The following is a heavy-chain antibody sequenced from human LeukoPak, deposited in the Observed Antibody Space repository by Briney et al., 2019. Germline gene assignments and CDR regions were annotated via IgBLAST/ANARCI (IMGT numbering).Heavy chain of an antibody. Sequence: GGSLRLSCAASGFTFSSYSMNWVRQAPGKGLEWVSSISSSSSYIYYADSVKGRFTISRDNAKNSLYLQMNSLRAEDTAVYYCARIYSSGWFAAFDIWGQGTMVTVSS. D-gene: IGHD6-19*01. V-gene: IGHV3-21*01. CDR3: ARIYSSGWFAAFDI. CDR2: ISSSSSYI. J-gene: IGHJ3*02. CDR1: GFTFSSYS.